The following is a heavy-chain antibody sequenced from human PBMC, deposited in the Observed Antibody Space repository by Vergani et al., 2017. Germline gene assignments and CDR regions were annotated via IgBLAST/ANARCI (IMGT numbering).Heavy chain of an antibody. CDR1: GFTFSSYA. J-gene: IGHJ4*02. Sequence: EVQLVESGGGVVRPGGSLRLSCAASGFTFSSYAMSWVRQAPGKGLEWVSVIYSGGSTYYADSVKGRFTISRDNSKNTLYLQMNSLRAEDTAVYYCARDSRQWLPTYYFHYWGQGTLVTVSS. D-gene: IGHD6-19*01. CDR2: IYSGGST. CDR3: ARDSRQWLPTYYFHY. V-gene: IGHV3-66*01.